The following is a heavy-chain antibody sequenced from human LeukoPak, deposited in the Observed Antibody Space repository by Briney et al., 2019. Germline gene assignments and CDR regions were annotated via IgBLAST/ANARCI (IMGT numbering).Heavy chain of an antibody. D-gene: IGHD5-12*01. CDR2: ISYDGSNK. CDR1: GFTFSSYG. V-gene: IGHV3-30*18. J-gene: IGHJ4*02. CDR3: AKDGGGYDYFDY. Sequence: PGGSLRLSCAASGFTFSSYGMHWVRQAPGKGLGWVAVISYDGSNKYYADSVKGRFTISRDNSKNTLYLQMNSLRAEDTAVYYCAKDGGGYDYFDYWGQGTLVTVSS.